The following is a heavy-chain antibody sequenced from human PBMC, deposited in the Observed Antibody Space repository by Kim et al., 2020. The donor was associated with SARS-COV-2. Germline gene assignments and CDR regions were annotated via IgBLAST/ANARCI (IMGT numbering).Heavy chain of an antibody. J-gene: IGHJ4*02. CDR2: ISGDGANT. CDR3: AKEVTGADYFDY. V-gene: IGHV3-23*01. Sequence: GGSLRLSCAASGFTFSTYSMSWVRQAPGKGLEWVSAISGDGANTYYADSVRGRFTISRDNSKNTLYLQMNSLRAEDTAVYYCAKEVTGADYFDYWGQGALVTVSS. D-gene: IGHD2-21*02. CDR1: GFTFSTYS.